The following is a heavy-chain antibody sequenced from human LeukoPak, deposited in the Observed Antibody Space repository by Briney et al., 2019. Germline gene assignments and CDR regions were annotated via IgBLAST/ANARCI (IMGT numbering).Heavy chain of an antibody. CDR2: ISSSSSYI. V-gene: IGHV3-21*01. Sequence: AGGSLRLSCAASGFTFSSYNMNWVRQAPGKGLEWVSSISSSSSYIYYADSVKGRVTISRDNAKNSLYLQMNSLRAEDTAVYYCARDYSRGSLVAVAGTSYWGQGTLVTVSS. D-gene: IGHD6-13*01. J-gene: IGHJ4*02. CDR1: GFTFSSYN. CDR3: ARDYSRGSLVAVAGTSY.